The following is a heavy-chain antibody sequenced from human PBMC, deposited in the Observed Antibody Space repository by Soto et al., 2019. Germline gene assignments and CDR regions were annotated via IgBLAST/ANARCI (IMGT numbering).Heavy chain of an antibody. CDR1: GYSFTTFY. D-gene: IGHD5-18*01. V-gene: IGHV1-46*01. CDR2: LTPSSGTT. J-gene: IGHJ4*01. CDR3: ARGGSYTYGHSDH. Sequence: ASVKVSCKASGYSFTTFYVHWVRQAPGQGPEWMGVLTPSSGTTSFAPQFQARVTMTRDTSTSTVYMDLSSLRSEDTAVYYCARGGSYTYGHSDHWG.